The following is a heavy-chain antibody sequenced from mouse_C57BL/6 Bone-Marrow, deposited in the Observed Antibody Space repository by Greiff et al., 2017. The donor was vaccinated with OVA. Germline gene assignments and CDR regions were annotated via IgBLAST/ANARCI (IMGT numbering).Heavy chain of an antibody. J-gene: IGHJ2*01. Sequence: QVQLQQPGAELVRPGSSVKLSCKASGYTFTSYWMHWVKQRPIQGLEWIGNIDPSDSETHYNQKFKDKATLTVDKSSSTAYMQLSSLTSEDSAVYYCARASTMVTGRGLHYFDYWGQGTTLTVSS. CDR1: GYTFTSYW. CDR3: ARASTMVTGRGLHYFDY. V-gene: IGHV1-52*01. D-gene: IGHD2-2*01. CDR2: IDPSDSET.